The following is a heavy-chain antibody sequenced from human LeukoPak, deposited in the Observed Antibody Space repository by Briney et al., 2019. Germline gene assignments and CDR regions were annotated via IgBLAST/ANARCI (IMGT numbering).Heavy chain of an antibody. D-gene: IGHD3-10*01. CDR3: ARPSRYYYGSGSYLTKYYFDY. CDR2: SYHSCST. V-gene: IGHV4-38-2*01. CDR1: GYSISSCYY. Sequence: SETLSLTCAVSGYSISSCYYWGWIRQPPGRGLEWNGSSYHSCSTYYNPSSKSRVTISVDTSKNQFSLKLSSVTAADTAVYYCARPSRYYYGSGSYLTKYYFDYWGQGTLVTVSS. J-gene: IGHJ4*02.